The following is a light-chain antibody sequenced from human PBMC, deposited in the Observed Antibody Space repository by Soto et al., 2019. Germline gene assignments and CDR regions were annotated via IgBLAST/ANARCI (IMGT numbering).Light chain of an antibody. CDR2: EVS. J-gene: IGLJ1*01. CDR1: SSDVGGYNY. CDR3: SSYAGSNNFGV. V-gene: IGLV2-8*01. Sequence: QSVLTQRPSASGSPGQSVTISCTGTSSDVGGYNYVSWYQQHPGKAPKLMIYEVSKRPSGVPDRFSGSKSGHTASLTVSGLQAEDEADYYCSSYAGSNNFGVFGTGTKVTVL.